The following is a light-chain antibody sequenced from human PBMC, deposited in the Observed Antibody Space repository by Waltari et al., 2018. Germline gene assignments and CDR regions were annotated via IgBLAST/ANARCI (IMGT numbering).Light chain of an antibody. J-gene: IGLJ3*02. CDR2: INSDGSH. V-gene: IGLV4-69*01. CDR3: ETGGHGTWV. Sequence: QLVVTQSPSVSASLGASIRLTCTLSSRHRGTFIARPQQHPEKGPRYLMKINSDGSHSKGDEIPDRFSGSSSGAERYLTISNVQSEDEADYYCETGGHGTWVFGGGTRLTVL. CDR1: SRHRGTF.